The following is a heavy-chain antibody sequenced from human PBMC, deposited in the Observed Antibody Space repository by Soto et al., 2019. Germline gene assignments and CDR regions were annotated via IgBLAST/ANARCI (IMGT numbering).Heavy chain of an antibody. Sequence: GSLSVSCSASGFTFSSYAMHWVRQAQGKGLEYVSAISSNGGSTYYADSVKGRFTISRDNSKNTLYLQMSSLRAEDTAVYYCVKDDRLGINRYFDYWGQGTLVTVSS. D-gene: IGHD2-15*01. CDR3: VKDDRLGINRYFDY. J-gene: IGHJ4*02. CDR2: ISSNGGST. V-gene: IGHV3-64D*08. CDR1: GFTFSSYA.